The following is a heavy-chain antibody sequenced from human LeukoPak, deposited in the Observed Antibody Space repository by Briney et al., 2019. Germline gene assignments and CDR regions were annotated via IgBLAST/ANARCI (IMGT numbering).Heavy chain of an antibody. CDR3: ARRRGYYAVDAYDI. J-gene: IGHJ3*02. V-gene: IGHV3-7*01. Sequence: GGSLRLSCAASGFSYSNHWMGWVRQAPGKGLEWVANINQFGSGEYYVDSVKGRFTISRDDAKYSVFLQMNSLRVEDTAMYYCARRRGYYAVDAYDIWGQGTMVAVSS. D-gene: IGHD3-3*01. CDR1: GFSYSNHW. CDR2: INQFGSGE.